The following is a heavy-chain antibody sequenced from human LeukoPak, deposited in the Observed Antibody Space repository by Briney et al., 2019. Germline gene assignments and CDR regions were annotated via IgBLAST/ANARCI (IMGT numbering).Heavy chain of an antibody. J-gene: IGHJ5*02. CDR2: IIPIFGTA. D-gene: IGHD4-17*01. CDR3: ARAATVTTLVDWFDP. CDR1: GYTFTSYA. Sequence: SVKVSCKASGYTFTSYAISWVRQAPGQGLEWMGGIIPIFGTANYAQKFQGRVTITADESTSTAYMELSSLRSEDTAVYYCARAATVTTLVDWFDPWGQGTLVTVSS. V-gene: IGHV1-69*13.